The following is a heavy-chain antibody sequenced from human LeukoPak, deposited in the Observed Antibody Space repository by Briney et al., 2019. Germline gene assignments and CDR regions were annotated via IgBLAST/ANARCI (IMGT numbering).Heavy chain of an antibody. J-gene: IGHJ6*02. CDR3: ARGGGLDV. V-gene: IGHV3-33*03. CDR1: GFTFSSYG. D-gene: IGHD3-16*01. CDR2: IWYDGSDK. Sequence: AGGSLRLSCAASGFTFSSYGMRWVYQAPGKGLEWVAVIWYDGSDKYYADSVKGRFTISRDNAKNSLYLQMSNLRAEDTAVYFCARGGGLDVWGQGATVTVSS.